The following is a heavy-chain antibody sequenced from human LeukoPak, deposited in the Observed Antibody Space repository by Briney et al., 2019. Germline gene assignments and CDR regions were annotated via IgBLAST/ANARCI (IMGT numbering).Heavy chain of an antibody. D-gene: IGHD2-2*02. CDR1: GGSISSYY. Sequence: PSETLSLTCTVSGGSISSYYWSWIRQPPGKGLEWIGYIYYSGSTDYNPSLKSRVTISVDTSKNQFSLKLSSVTAADTAVYYCARSPTLYHFDCWGQATLVTVSS. V-gene: IGHV4-59*08. CDR2: IYYSGST. CDR3: ARSPTLYHFDC. J-gene: IGHJ4*02.